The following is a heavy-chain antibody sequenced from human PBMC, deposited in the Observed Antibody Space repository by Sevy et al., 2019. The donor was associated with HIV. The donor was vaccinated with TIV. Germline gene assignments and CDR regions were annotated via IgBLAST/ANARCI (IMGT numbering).Heavy chain of an antibody. D-gene: IGHD3-10*01. CDR1: GYTFTTYD. J-gene: IGHJ4*02. Sequence: ASVKVSCRTSGYTFTTYDINWVRQATGQGLEWMGWMNPSRGNTGSAQKFQGRLTMTRDTSTSTAYMELSSLEFQDTAGYYCARRRGFGELLGLGYWGQGTLVTVSS. CDR2: MNPSRGNT. CDR3: ARRRGFGELLGLGY. V-gene: IGHV1-8*01.